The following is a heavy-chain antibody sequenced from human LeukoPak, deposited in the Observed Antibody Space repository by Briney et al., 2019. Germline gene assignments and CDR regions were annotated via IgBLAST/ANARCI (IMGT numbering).Heavy chain of an antibody. CDR2: VNHSGSA. CDR1: AGSFSGYH. Sequence: SETLSLTCGVYAGSFSGYHWTWIRLRPGKGLEWIGDVNHSGSARYNPSLKSRVTISVDTSNNQFSLNLHSVTAADTAVYYCARGFPSSSRWFDPWGQGTLATVSS. D-gene: IGHD6-6*01. V-gene: IGHV4-34*01. CDR3: ARGFPSSSRWFDP. J-gene: IGHJ5*02.